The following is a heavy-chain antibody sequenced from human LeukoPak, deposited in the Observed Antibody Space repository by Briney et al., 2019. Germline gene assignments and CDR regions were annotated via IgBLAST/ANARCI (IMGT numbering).Heavy chain of an antibody. J-gene: IGHJ6*02. D-gene: IGHD2-2*01. CDR3: ARDEVPASV. CDR1: GFTFSSYE. Sequence: GGSLRLSCAASGFTFSSYEMIWVRQAPGKGLEWVSYISSSGSTIYYADSVKGRFTISRDNAKNSLYLQMNSLRAEDTAVYYCARDEVPASVWGQGTTVTVSS. CDR2: ISSSGSTI. V-gene: IGHV3-48*03.